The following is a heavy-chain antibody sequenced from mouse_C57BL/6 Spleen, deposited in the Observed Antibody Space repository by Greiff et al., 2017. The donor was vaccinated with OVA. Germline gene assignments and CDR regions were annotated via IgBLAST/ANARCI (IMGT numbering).Heavy chain of an antibody. CDR2: IHPNSGST. CDR3: AGGDYDSYYAMDY. V-gene: IGHV1-64*01. D-gene: IGHD2-4*01. J-gene: IGHJ4*01. CDR1: GYTFTSYW. Sequence: QVQLQQPGAELVKPGASVKLSCKASGYTFTSYWMHWVKQRPGQGLEWIGMIHPNSGSTNYNEKFKSKATLTVDKSSSTAYMQLSSLTSEDSAVYYCAGGDYDSYYAMDYWGQGTSVTVSS.